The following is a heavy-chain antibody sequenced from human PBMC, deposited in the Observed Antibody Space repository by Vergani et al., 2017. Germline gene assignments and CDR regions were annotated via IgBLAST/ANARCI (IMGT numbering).Heavy chain of an antibody. CDR1: GFTFSSYE. V-gene: IGHV3-48*03. CDR2: ISSSGSTI. Sequence: EVQLVESGGGLVQPGGSLRLSCAASGFTFSSYEMNWVRQAPGKGLEWVSYISSSGSTIYYADSVKGRFTISTDNAKNSLYLQMNSLRAEDTAVYYCARSEPSGYSSSRVANWFDPWGQGTLVTVS. J-gene: IGHJ5*02. CDR3: ARSEPSGYSSSRVANWFDP. D-gene: IGHD6-13*01.